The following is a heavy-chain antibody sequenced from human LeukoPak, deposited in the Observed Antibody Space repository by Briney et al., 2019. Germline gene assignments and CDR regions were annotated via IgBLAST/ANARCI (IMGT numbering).Heavy chain of an antibody. CDR1: GGSSSSSRYY. J-gene: IGHJ5*02. D-gene: IGHD2-2*01. Sequence: SETLSLTCTVSGGSSSSSRYYWGWIRQPPGKGLEWIGSIYYSGSTYYNPSLKSRVTISVDTSKNQFSLKLSPVTAADTAVYYCARHPYQLLWLSWFGPWGQGTLVTVSS. CDR3: ARHPYQLLWLSWFGP. V-gene: IGHV4-39*01. CDR2: IYYSGST.